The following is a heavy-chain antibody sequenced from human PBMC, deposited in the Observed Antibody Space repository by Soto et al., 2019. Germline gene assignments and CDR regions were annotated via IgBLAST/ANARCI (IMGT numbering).Heavy chain of an antibody. CDR2: IDYNGRA. CDR1: DGSVTGYC. J-gene: IGHJ4*02. Sequence: QVQLQESGPGLVKPSETLPLTCSVSDGSVTGYCWSWIRQPPGKGLEWIGCIDYNGRAHYNPSLTSRVTMSLDTSHNHFSLKLSSVTTTDTAVYYCARGPDHSKVGYWGQGTLVTVSS. V-gene: IGHV4-59*02. CDR3: ARGPDHSKVGY. D-gene: IGHD4-4*01.